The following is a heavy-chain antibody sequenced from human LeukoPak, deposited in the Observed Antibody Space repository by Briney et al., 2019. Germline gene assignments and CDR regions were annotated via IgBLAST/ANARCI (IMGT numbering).Heavy chain of an antibody. CDR3: AKDLEWELYYFDY. D-gene: IGHD1-26*01. Sequence: GGSLRLSCAASGFTFSSSAMSWVRQAPGKGLEWVSAISGSGGSTYYADSVKGRFPISRDNSKNTLYLQMNSLRAEDTAVYYCAKDLEWELYYFDYWGQGTLVTVSS. V-gene: IGHV3-23*01. J-gene: IGHJ4*02. CDR1: GFTFSSSA. CDR2: ISGSGGST.